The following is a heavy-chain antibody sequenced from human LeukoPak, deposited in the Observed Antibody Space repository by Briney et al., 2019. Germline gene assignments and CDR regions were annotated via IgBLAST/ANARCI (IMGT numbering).Heavy chain of an antibody. J-gene: IGHJ4*02. CDR3: AKLPGGYSSGWYVDY. CDR2: IRGSAGST. CDR1: GFTFSDYY. D-gene: IGHD6-19*01. V-gene: IGHV3-23*01. Sequence: GGSLRLSCAASGFTFSDYYIGWVRQAPGKGLGLVSAIRGSAGSTSYAESVKGRFTISSQNSKNTLYLQMNSLRAEDTAVYYCAKLPGGYSSGWYVDYWGQGTLVTVSS.